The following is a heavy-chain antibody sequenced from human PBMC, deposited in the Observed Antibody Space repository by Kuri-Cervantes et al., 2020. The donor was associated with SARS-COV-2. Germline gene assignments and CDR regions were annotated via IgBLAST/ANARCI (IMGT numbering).Heavy chain of an antibody. CDR3: SRALTIFGVVSGLGY. D-gene: IGHD3-3*01. J-gene: IGHJ4*02. Sequence: ASVKVSCKASGYTFTGYYMHWVRQAPGQGLEWMGWINPNGGGTNYAQKFQGWVTMTRDTSIGTAYMELSRLRSDDADVYYCSRALTIFGVVSGLGYWGQGTLVTVSS. CDR2: INPNGGGT. V-gene: IGHV1-2*04. CDR1: GYTFTGYY.